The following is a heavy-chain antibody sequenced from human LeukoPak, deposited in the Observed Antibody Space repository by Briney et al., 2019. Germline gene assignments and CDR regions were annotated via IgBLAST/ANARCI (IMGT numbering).Heavy chain of an antibody. CDR1: GYTFTGYY. CDR2: INPKSGGK. V-gene: IGHV1-2*06. D-gene: IGHD5-18*01. CDR3: ARGQLWLPVDY. J-gene: IGHJ4*02. Sequence: KASGYTFTGYYMHWVGQAPGQGREGMGRINPKSGGKNYEQKFQGRVTMTRDKYISTAYMELSRLRSDDTAVYYCARGQLWLPVDYWGQGTLVTVSS.